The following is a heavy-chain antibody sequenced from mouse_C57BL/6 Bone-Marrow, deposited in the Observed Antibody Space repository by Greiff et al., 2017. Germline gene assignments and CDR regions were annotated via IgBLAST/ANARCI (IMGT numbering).Heavy chain of an antibody. J-gene: IGHJ1*03. V-gene: IGHV1-82*01. Sequence: QVQLQQSGPELVKPGASVKISCKASGYAFSSSWMNWVQQRPGKGLEWIGRIYPGDGDTNYNGKFKGKATLTADTSSSTAYMQLSSLTSEDSAVYFCARWPTVVATPYWYFDVWGTGTTVTVSS. CDR1: GYAFSSSW. CDR3: ARWPTVVATPYWYFDV. D-gene: IGHD1-1*01. CDR2: IYPGDGDT.